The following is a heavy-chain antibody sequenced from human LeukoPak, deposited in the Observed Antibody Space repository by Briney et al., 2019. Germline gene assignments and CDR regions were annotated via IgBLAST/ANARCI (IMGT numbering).Heavy chain of an antibody. CDR3: ASTRDGSYYRYRNDAFDI. Sequence: TSVKVSCKASGYTFTSYGISWVRQAPGQGLEWMGWISAYNGNTNYAQKLQGRVTMTTDTSTSTAYMELRRLRSDDTAVYYCASTRDGSYYRYRNDAFDIWGQGTMVTVSS. CDR2: ISAYNGNT. D-gene: IGHD1-26*01. V-gene: IGHV1-18*01. CDR1: GYTFTSYG. J-gene: IGHJ3*02.